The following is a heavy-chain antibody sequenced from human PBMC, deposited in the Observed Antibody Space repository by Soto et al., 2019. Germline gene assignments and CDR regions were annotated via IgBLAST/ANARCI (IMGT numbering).Heavy chain of an antibody. CDR2: INPSGGST. CDR3: AREGGSGSYSYYGMDV. Sequence: ASVKVSCKASGYTFTSYYMHWVRQAPGQGLEWMGIINPSGGSTSYARKFQGRVTMTRDTSTSTVYMELSSLRSEDTAVYYCAREGGSGSYSYYGMDVWGQGTTVTVSS. V-gene: IGHV1-46*01. CDR1: GYTFTSYY. J-gene: IGHJ6*02. D-gene: IGHD3-10*01.